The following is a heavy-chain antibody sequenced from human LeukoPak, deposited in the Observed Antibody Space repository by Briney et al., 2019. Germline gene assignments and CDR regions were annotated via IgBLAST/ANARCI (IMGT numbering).Heavy chain of an antibody. V-gene: IGHV1-24*01. J-gene: IGHJ6*03. CDR1: GYTLTELS. D-gene: IGHD2-15*01. CDR2: FDLEDGET. Sequence: ASVKVSCKVSGYTLTELSMHWVRQAPGKGLEWMGGFDLEDGETIYAQKFQGRVTMTEDTSTDTAYMELSSLRSEDTAVYYCATASPEYCSGGSCYSSYYYYYMDVWGKGTTVTVSS. CDR3: ATASPEYCSGGSCYSSYYYYYMDV.